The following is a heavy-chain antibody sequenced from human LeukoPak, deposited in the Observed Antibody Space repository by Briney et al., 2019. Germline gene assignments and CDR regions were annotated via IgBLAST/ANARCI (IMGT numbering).Heavy chain of an antibody. CDR2: ITTGGSTR. V-gene: IGHV3-48*03. CDR1: AFTFTTYE. J-gene: IGHJ4*02. Sequence: PGGSLRLSCVASAFTFTTYEMNWVRHAPGKGLEWISYITTGGSTRYYAGSVKGRFTISRDNAKNTLYLQMNSLRDEDTAVYYCARDPYDGSGHYGDLFDYWGQGTLVTVSS. CDR3: ARDPYDGSGHYGDLFDY. D-gene: IGHD3-22*01.